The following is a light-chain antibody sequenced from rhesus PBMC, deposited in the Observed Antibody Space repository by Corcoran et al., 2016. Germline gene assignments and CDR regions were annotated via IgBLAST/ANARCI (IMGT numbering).Light chain of an antibody. CDR2: EAS. V-gene: IGKV1-22*01. J-gene: IGKJ2*01. CDR1: QGMTND. CDR3: RHYCSTPFS. Sequence: DIQMTQSPSSLSSSVGDRVTITCRASQGMTNDLAWYQQKPGETPKLLIYEASSLQSGIPSRFSGSGSGTDFTLTISSLQSADFATYSCRHYCSTPFSFSQGTKV.